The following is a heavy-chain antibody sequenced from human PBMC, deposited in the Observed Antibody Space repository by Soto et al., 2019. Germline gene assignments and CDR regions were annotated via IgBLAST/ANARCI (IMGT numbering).Heavy chain of an antibody. CDR2: INAGTGNT. D-gene: IGHD4-17*01. CDR1: GYSFTNYA. V-gene: IGHV1-3*01. J-gene: IGHJ4*02. CDR3: ARDRTTSSTRQFDY. Sequence: GASVKLSCKASGYSFTNYAIHWVRQAPGQRLEWMGWINAGTGNTRYSQKFQGRITISTDASASTAYIDLNSLRSEDTAVYYCARDRTTSSTRQFDYWGQGSLVTVSS.